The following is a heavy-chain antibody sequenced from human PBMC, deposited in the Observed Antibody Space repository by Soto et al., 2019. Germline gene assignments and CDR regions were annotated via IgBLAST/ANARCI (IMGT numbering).Heavy chain of an antibody. J-gene: IGHJ4*02. CDR2: IYYTGRA. CDR3: ATSSSGNYYYFDS. CDR1: GGSISSSDYY. Sequence: PSETLSLTCTVSGGSISSSDYYRGWIRQPPGKGLEWIGTIYYTGRAYSNPSLRSRVTMSLDTSKNEFSLKLSSVTAADTAVYYCATSSSGNYYYFDSWGQGTQVTVSS. V-gene: IGHV4-39*01. D-gene: IGHD3-10*01.